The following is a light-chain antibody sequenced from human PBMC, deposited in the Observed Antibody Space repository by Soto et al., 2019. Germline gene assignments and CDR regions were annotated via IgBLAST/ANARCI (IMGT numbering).Light chain of an antibody. Sequence: EIVLTQSPGTLSLSPGERATLSCRASQSVSSSYLAWYQQKPGQAPRLLIYDASNRATGIPARFRGSGSGTDFTLTITSLEPEDFAVYYCQQRVDWPITFGQGTRLEIK. CDR2: DAS. V-gene: IGKV3D-20*02. CDR3: QQRVDWPIT. CDR1: QSVSSSY. J-gene: IGKJ5*01.